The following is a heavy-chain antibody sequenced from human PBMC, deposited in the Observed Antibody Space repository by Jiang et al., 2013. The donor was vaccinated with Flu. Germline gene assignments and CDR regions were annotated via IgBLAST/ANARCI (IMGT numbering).Heavy chain of an antibody. CDR3: ATRRAVAKTCHLDS. CDR2: IYPGDSDT. CDR1: GSTFINYW. D-gene: IGHD6-19*01. J-gene: IGHJ4*02. V-gene: IGHV5-51*01. Sequence: SLKISCKGSGSTFINYWIAWVRRCPGKAGVDGIIYPGDSDTRYSPSFQGQVTISVDKSISTAYLQWSTLKASDTAMYYCATRRAVAKTCHLDSWGQGTLVTVSS.